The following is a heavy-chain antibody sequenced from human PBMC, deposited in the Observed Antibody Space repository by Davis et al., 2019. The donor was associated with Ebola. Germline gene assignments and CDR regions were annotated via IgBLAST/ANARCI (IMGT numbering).Heavy chain of an antibody. CDR2: VSGSGVNT. CDR1: GFSFSSYD. D-gene: IGHD3-10*01. CDR3: AKTMIRGVSPPYYYAMDV. V-gene: IGHV3-23*01. Sequence: GESLKISCAASGFSFSSYDMSWVRQAPGKGLEWVSGVSGSGVNTYYGDSVKGRFTTSRDNSKKTLFLQMNSLRVEDTAVYYCAKTMIRGVSPPYYYAMDVWGQGTTVTVSS. J-gene: IGHJ6*02.